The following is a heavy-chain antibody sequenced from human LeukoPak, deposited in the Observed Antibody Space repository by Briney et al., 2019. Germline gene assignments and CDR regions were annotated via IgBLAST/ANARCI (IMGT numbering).Heavy chain of an antibody. D-gene: IGHD2-15*01. Sequence: TSETLSLTCTVSGGSISSYYWSWIRQPPGKGLEWIGYIYYSGSTNYNPSLKSRVTISVDTSKNQFSLKLSSVTAADTAEYYCARHVWVAASPSAFDYWGQGTLVTVSS. CDR2: IYYSGST. V-gene: IGHV4-59*08. CDR1: GGSISSYY. J-gene: IGHJ4*02. CDR3: ARHVWVAASPSAFDY.